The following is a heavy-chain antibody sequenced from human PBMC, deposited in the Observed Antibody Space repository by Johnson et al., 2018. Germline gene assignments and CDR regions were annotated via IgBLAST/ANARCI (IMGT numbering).Heavy chain of an antibody. CDR2: ISASGGST. CDR3: GRARKTYYEFWSGEGGMDV. J-gene: IGHJ6*02. CDR1: GFTFSRYA. D-gene: IGHD3-3*01. V-gene: IGHV3-23*04. Sequence: EVQLVETGGGLEQPGGSLRLSCADSGFTFSRYAMSWVRQAPGKGLAWVSAISASGGSTYYADSVKGRFIISRDNSKNTEYVQRNSRGAGDTAVNYWGRARKTYYEFWSGEGGMDVWGQGTTVTVSS.